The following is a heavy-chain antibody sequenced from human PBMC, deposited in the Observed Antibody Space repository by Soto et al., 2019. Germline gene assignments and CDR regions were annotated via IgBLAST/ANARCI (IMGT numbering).Heavy chain of an antibody. Sequence: GGSLRLSCAASGFTFSSYWMSWVRQAPGKGLEWVANIKQDGSEKYYVDSVKGRFTISRDNAKNSLYLQMNSLRAEDTAVYYCARALDYYYYYGMDVWGQGTTVTVSS. CDR1: GFTFSSYW. CDR3: ARALDYYYYYGMDV. V-gene: IGHV3-7*01. CDR2: IKQDGSEK. J-gene: IGHJ6*02.